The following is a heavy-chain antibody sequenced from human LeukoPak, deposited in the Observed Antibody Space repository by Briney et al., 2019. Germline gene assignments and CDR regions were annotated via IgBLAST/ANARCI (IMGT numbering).Heavy chain of an antibody. J-gene: IGHJ4*02. V-gene: IGHV3-21*01. CDR2: ISSSSSYI. CDR1: EFTFSNYT. Sequence: GGYLRLSCTASEFTFSNYTMHWVRQAPGKGLEWVSSISSSSSYIYYADSVKGRFTISRDNAKNSLYLQMNSLRAEDTAVYYCARGGYYFDYWGQGTLVTVSS. CDR3: ARGGYYFDY.